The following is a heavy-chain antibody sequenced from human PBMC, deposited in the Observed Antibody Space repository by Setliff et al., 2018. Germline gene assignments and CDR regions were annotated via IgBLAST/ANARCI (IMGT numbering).Heavy chain of an antibody. J-gene: IGHJ5*02. CDR2: IYPGDSDT. CDR1: GYSFTSYW. D-gene: IGHD3-3*01. CDR3: ARSRSNFWSGYFNWFDP. V-gene: IGHV5-51*01. Sequence: PGESLKTSCKGSGYSFTSYWIGWVRQMPGKGLEWMGIIYPGDSDTRYSPSFQGQVTITADKSISTAYLQWSSLKASDTAMYYCARSRSNFWSGYFNWFDPWGQGTLVTVSS.